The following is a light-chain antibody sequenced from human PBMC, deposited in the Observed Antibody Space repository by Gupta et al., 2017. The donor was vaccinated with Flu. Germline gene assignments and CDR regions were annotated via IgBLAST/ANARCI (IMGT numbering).Light chain of an antibody. CDR3: HHSSSLPAVS. V-gene: IGKV6-21*01. CDR1: QSIGSS. CDR2: YAS. J-gene: IGKJ2*03. Sequence: EIVLTQSPDFQSVTPKGKVTITCRASQSIGSSLHWYQQKPDQSPKLLIKYASQSFSGVPSRFSGSGSGTDFTLTINSLEAEDAAPYYCHHSSSLPAVSFGQGTKLEIK.